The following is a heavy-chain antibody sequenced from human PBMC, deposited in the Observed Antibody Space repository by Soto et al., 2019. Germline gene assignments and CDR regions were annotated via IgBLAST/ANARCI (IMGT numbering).Heavy chain of an antibody. J-gene: IGHJ5*02. D-gene: IGHD3-10*01. CDR3: ARLITMFRGVIDWFDP. CDR1: GGSISSGGYY. V-gene: IGHV4-31*03. CDR2: IYYSGST. Sequence: SETLSLTCTVSGGSISSGGYYWSWIRQHPGKGLEWIGYIYYSGSTYYNPSLKSRVTISVDTSKNQFSLKLSSVTAADTAVYYCARLITMFRGVIDWFDPWGQGTLVTFSS.